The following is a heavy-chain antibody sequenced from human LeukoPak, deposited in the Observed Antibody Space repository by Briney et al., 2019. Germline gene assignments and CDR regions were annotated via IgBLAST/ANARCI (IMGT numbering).Heavy chain of an antibody. CDR1: GGSFSAYY. CDR3: ARGMVAGRLYSYYYMDV. CDR2: INHSGST. D-gene: IGHD6-6*01. J-gene: IGHJ6*03. Sequence: SDTLSLTCAVYGGSFSAYYWSGIRQPPAKAREWSGEINHSGSTNHNPSLKSRVTISVDTSNNQFSLKLSSVTAADTAVYYCARGMVAGRLYSYYYMDVWGKGTTVTVSS. V-gene: IGHV4-34*01.